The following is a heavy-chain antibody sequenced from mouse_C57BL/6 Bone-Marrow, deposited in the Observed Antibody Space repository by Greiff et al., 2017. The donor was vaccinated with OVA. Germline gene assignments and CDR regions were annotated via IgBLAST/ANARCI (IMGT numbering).Heavy chain of an antibody. Sequence: KESCKASGYTFTSYWMHWVKQRPGRGLEWIGRIAPNSGGTKYNEKFKSKATLTVDKPSSTAYMQLSSLTSEDSAVYYCAREDYYGSSSYWYFDVWGTGTTVTVSS. CDR3: AREDYYGSSSYWYFDV. CDR1: GYTFTSYW. V-gene: IGHV1-72*01. J-gene: IGHJ1*03. D-gene: IGHD1-1*01. CDR2: IAPNSGGT.